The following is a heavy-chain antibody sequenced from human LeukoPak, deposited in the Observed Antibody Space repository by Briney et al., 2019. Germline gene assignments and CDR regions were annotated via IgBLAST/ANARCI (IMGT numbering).Heavy chain of an antibody. J-gene: IGHJ5*02. V-gene: IGHV7-4-1*02. CDR2: TDRNTGNP. D-gene: IGHD3-22*01. CDR3: VRDVGNYDSRGYYLRWFDP. CDR1: GYTFRNYA. Sequence: ASVKVSCKASGYTFRNYAINWVRQAPGQGLEWMGWTDRNTGNPTYAQGFTGRFVFSLDTSVTTAYLQISSLKAEDTAVYYCVRDVGNYDSRGYYLRWFDPWGQGTLVTVFS.